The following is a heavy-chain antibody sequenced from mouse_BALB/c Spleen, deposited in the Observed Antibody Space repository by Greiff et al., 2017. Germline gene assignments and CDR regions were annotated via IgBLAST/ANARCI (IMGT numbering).Heavy chain of an antibody. Sequence: EVQLVESGGGLVQPGGSLKLSCAASGFTFSSYGMSWVRQTPDKRLELVATINSNGGSTYYPDSVKGRFTISRDNAKNTLYLQMSSLKSEDTAMYYCARGYYGSYYAMDYWGQGTSVTVSS. D-gene: IGHD1-1*01. CDR3: ARGYYGSYYAMDY. CDR1: GFTFSSYG. CDR2: INSNGGST. J-gene: IGHJ4*01. V-gene: IGHV5-6-3*01.